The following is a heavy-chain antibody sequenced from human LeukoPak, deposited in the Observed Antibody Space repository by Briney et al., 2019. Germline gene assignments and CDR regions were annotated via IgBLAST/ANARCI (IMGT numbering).Heavy chain of an antibody. CDR1: GGSFSDSY. J-gene: IGHJ6*03. V-gene: IGHV4-34*01. CDR3: ARGRKVSGVRRINWARHEKYFFYYIDV. CDR2: IHHSGTT. D-gene: IGHD1-14*01. Sequence: SETLSLTCAVYGGSFSDSYWTWIRQRPGKGLEWIGEIHHSGTTNFNPSLQSRVSISVDTAKNQFFLRVASMTAADTALYYCARGRKVSGVRRINWARHEKYFFYYIDVWGKGTSVSVSS.